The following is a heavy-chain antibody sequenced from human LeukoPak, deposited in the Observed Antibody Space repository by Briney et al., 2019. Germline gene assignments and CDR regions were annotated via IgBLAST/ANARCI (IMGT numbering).Heavy chain of an antibody. CDR3: ARTVDYYYYYMDV. Sequence: GGSLRLSCAASGFTFTSYGIRWVRQAPGKGLEWVANIKQDGSEKYYVDSVKGRFTISRDNAKNSLYLQMNSLRAEDTAVYYCARTVDYYYYYMDVWGKGTTVTVSS. J-gene: IGHJ6*03. D-gene: IGHD4-17*01. CDR1: GFTFTSYG. V-gene: IGHV3-7*01. CDR2: IKQDGSEK.